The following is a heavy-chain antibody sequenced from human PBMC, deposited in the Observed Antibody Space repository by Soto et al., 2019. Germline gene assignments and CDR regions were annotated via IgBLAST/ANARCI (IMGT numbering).Heavy chain of an antibody. CDR3: ARGSVVVVPAAMGSFDY. V-gene: IGHV1-69*06. CDR1: GGTFSSYA. J-gene: IGHJ4*02. CDR2: IIPIFGTA. D-gene: IGHD2-2*01. Sequence: ASVKVSCKASGGTFSSYAISWVRQAPGQGLEWMGGIIPIFGTANYAQKFQGGVTITADKSTSTAYMELSSLRSEDTAVYYCARGSVVVVPAAMGSFDYWGQGTLVTVSS.